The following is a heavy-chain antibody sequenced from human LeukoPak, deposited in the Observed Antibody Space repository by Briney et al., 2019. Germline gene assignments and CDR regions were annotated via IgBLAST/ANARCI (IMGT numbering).Heavy chain of an antibody. CDR1: GFTFSSYA. CDR3: ARDSAYCSGGSCSTTYIDAFDI. J-gene: IGHJ3*02. D-gene: IGHD2-15*01. V-gene: IGHV3-64*01. CDR2: ISSNGGST. Sequence: GGSLRLSCAASGFTFSSYAMHWVRQAPGKGLEYVSAISSNGGSTYYANSVKGRFTISRDNSKNTLYLQMGSLRAEDMAVYYRARDSAYCSGGSCSTTYIDAFDIWGQGTMVTVSS.